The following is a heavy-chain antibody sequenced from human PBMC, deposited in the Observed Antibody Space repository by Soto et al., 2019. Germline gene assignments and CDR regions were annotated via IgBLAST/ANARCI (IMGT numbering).Heavy chain of an antibody. J-gene: IGHJ5*02. CDR2: ISGSGGST. CDR3: AKALIVVVPAAPRTSANWFDP. D-gene: IGHD2-2*01. CDR1: GFTFSSYA. V-gene: IGHV3-23*01. Sequence: GGSLRLSCAASGFTFSSYAMSWVRQAPGKGLEWVSAISGSGGSTYYADSVKGRFTISRDNSKNTLYLQMSSLRAEDTAVYYCAKALIVVVPAAPRTSANWFDPWGQGTLVTVSS.